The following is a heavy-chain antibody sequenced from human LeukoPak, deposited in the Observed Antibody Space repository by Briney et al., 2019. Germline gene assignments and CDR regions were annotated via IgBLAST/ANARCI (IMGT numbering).Heavy chain of an antibody. J-gene: IGHJ4*02. D-gene: IGHD3-22*01. V-gene: IGHV3-33*08. CDR3: ARTHAFYYDSSGLDY. CDR1: GFTFSSYG. CDR2: IWYDGSNK. Sequence: PGGSLRLSCAASGFTFSSYGMHWVRQAPGKGLEWVAVIWYDGSNKYYADSVKGRFTISRDNSKNTLYLQMNSLRAEDTAVYYCARTHAFYYDSSGLDYWGQGTLVTVSS.